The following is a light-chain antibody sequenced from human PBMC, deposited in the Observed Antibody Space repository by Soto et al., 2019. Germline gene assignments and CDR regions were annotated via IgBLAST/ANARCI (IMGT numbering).Light chain of an antibody. CDR3: QQYSDSPYT. Sequence: IGLTQSPDILPLSPGERATVSCRASQSIGKTYVAWSRQKSGQAPPLLISGASGWAIGIPDRFSASGSGTDFTLTITDVDPEDCAVYYCQQYSDSPYTFGQGTRLDIK. J-gene: IGKJ2*01. V-gene: IGKV3-20*01. CDR2: GAS. CDR1: QSIGKTY.